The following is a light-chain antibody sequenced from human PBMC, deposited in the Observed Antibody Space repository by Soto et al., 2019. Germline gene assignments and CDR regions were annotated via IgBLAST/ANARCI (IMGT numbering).Light chain of an antibody. J-gene: IGKJ4*01. Sequence: DIQMTQSPSSLSASVGDRVTITCRASQTISKYLNWYQHRPGKAPNLLISSASDLQTGVPSRFSGSGSGTDFTLTINSLQPEDSATYYCQQNSFPPLTFGGGTKVEI. CDR1: QTISKY. CDR2: SAS. V-gene: IGKV1-39*01. CDR3: QQNSFPPLT.